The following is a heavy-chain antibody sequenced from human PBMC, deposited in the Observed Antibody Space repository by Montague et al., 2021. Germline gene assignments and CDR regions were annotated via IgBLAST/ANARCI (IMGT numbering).Heavy chain of an antibody. J-gene: IGHJ4*02. CDR3: AKSSSWHGFVS. V-gene: IGHV4-59*01. CDR1: GGAISSDY. CDR2: IDHRGNT. Sequence: SETLSLTCSVSGGAISSDYWSWIRQPPGKGLVWIGFIDHRGNTNYNPSLQGRVGISLDTSRNQFSLPLTSVTAADTAMYYCAKSSSWHGFVSWGQGTLVTVAS. D-gene: IGHD6-13*01.